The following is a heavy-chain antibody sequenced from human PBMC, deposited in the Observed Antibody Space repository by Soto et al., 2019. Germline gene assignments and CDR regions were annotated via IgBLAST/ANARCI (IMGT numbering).Heavy chain of an antibody. J-gene: IGHJ3*01. V-gene: IGHV5-51*01. D-gene: IGHD2-21*02. Sequence: GESLKIFCKGSGYTFTRNWIGWVRQMPGKGLGWMGIIFPIDSDTRYSPASQGQVTISADNYISTAYLQWSSLKASDTAIYYCATTGSRDFNAFDVWGQGTMVTVSS. CDR2: IFPIDSDT. CDR3: ATTGSRDFNAFDV. CDR1: GYTFTRNW.